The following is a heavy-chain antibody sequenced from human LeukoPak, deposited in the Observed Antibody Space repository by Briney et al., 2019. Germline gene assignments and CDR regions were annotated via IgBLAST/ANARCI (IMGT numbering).Heavy chain of an antibody. CDR1: GGSTSSSNFY. J-gene: IGHJ4*02. D-gene: IGHD1-1*01. CDR2: IYYTGST. Sequence: SETLSLTCTVSGGSTSSSNFYWGWIRQPPGKGLEWIGYIYYTGSTNYNPSLKSRVTISVDTSKNQFSLKLSSVTAADTAVYYCARGTTGTTSLRYWGQGTLVTVSS. CDR3: ARGTTGTTSLRY. V-gene: IGHV4-61*05.